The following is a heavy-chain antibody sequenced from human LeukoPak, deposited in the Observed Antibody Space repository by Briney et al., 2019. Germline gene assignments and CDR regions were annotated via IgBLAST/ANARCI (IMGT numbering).Heavy chain of an antibody. CDR3: ARGPGTTIYYGMDV. V-gene: IGHV4-59*01. CDR1: GDSISSNN. Sequence: SETLSLTCTVSGDSISSNNWNWIRQPPEKGLEWIGYIYYSGSTNYNSSLKSRVTISVDTSKNQFSLKLSSVTAADTAEYYCARGPGTTIYYGMDVWGQGTTVTVSS. D-gene: IGHD1-7*01. J-gene: IGHJ6*02. CDR2: IYYSGST.